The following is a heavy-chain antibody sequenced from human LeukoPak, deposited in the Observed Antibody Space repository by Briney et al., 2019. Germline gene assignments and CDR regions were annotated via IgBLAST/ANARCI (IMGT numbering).Heavy chain of an antibody. CDR2: IYYSGST. V-gene: IGHV4-59*01. CDR3: ARVGHSGYDSYYYYYYYMDV. Sequence: SETLSLTCTVSGGSISSYYWSWIRQPPGKGLEWIGYIYYSGSTNYNPSLKSRVTISVDTSKNQFSLQLSSVTAADTAVYYCARVGHSGYDSYYYYYYYMDVWGKGTTVTVSS. CDR1: GGSISSYY. J-gene: IGHJ6*03. D-gene: IGHD5-12*01.